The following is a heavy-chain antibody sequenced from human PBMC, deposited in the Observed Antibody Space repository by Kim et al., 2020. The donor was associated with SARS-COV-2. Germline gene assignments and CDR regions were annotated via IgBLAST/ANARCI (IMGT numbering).Heavy chain of an antibody. Sequence: SETLSLTCTVSGGSISSYFWSWIRQPPGKGLEWIGNIHDSGSTNYNPSLKSRVTISVDTSKNQQFSLKLSSVTAADTAVYYCARQARSNGWAFDYWGQGTLVTVSS. D-gene: IGHD6-19*01. CDR2: IHDSGST. CDR3: ARQARSNGWAFDY. V-gene: IGHV4-59*08. CDR1: GGSISSYF. J-gene: IGHJ4*02.